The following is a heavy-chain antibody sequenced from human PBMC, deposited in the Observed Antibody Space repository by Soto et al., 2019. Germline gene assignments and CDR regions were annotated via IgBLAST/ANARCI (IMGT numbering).Heavy chain of an antibody. V-gene: IGHV3-48*02. Sequence: RQAPGKGLEWVSYISSSSSTIYYADSVKGRFTISRDNAKNSLYLQMNSLRDEDTAVYYCARDSPSYYYDSSGLFDYWGQGTLVTVSS. J-gene: IGHJ4*02. CDR2: ISSSSSTI. D-gene: IGHD3-22*01. CDR3: ARDSPSYYYDSSGLFDY.